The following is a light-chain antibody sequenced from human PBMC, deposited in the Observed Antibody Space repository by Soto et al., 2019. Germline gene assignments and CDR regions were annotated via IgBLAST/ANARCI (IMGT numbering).Light chain of an antibody. Sequence: DIVMTQSPDSLAVSLGERATINCKSSQSVLYSSNNKNYLAWYQHKPGQPPKLLIYWASTQESGVPDRFSGSGSGTDFTLTVSRLQPEDVAVYYCQQYYSTPLTFGQGTKLEIK. CDR3: QQYYSTPLT. CDR1: QSVLYSSNNKNY. CDR2: WAS. V-gene: IGKV4-1*01. J-gene: IGKJ2*01.